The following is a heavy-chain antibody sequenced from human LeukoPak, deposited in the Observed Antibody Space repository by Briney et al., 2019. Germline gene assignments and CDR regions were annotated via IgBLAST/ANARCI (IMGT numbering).Heavy chain of an antibody. CDR3: ARSIAVAGTAYFDY. CDR1: GGSISSGGYY. CDR2: IYYSGST. D-gene: IGHD6-19*01. J-gene: IGHJ4*02. V-gene: IGHV4-31*03. Sequence: SQTLSLTCTVSGGSISSGGYYWSWIRQHPGKGLEWIGYIYYSGSTYYNPSLKSRVTISVDTSKNQFSLKLSSVTAADTAVYYCARSIAVAGTAYFDYWGQGTLVTVSS.